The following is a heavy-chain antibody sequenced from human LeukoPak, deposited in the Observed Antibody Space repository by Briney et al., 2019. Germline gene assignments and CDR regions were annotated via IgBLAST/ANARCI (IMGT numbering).Heavy chain of an antibody. D-gene: IGHD6-13*01. Sequence: ASVKVSCKASGGTFSSYAINWERQAPGQGLEWMGRIIPILGIPNYAQKFQGRVTITADKSTSTAYMELSSLRSEDRAVYYCARELAAAGTVPYYFDYWGQGTLVTVSS. CDR2: IIPILGIP. CDR3: ARELAAAGTVPYYFDY. V-gene: IGHV1-69*04. CDR1: GGTFSSYA. J-gene: IGHJ4*02.